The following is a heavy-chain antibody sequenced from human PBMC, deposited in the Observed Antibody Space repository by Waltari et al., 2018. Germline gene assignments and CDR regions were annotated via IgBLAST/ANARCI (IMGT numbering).Heavy chain of an antibody. CDR1: GGSISSYY. CDR2: IYYSGST. V-gene: IGHV4-59*01. J-gene: IGHJ5*02. Sequence: QVQLQESGPGLVKPSETLSLTCTVSGGSISSYYWSWIRQPPGKGLEWIGYIYYSGSTNHNPSLKSRVTISVDTSKNQFSLKLSSVTAADTAVYYCARQAQLLSWFDPWGQGTLVTVSS. D-gene: IGHD2-2*01. CDR3: ARQAQLLSWFDP.